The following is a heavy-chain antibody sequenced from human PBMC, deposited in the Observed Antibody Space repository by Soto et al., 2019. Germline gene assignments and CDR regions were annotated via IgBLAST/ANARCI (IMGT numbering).Heavy chain of an antibody. CDR1: GYTFTSYD. Sequence: ASVKVSCKASGYTFTSYDINWVRQATGQGLEWMGWMNPNSGNTGYAQKLQGRVTMTRDTSTSTAYMELRSLRSDDTAVYYCASLVTYYYDSSGSPGAFDIWGQGTMVTVSS. D-gene: IGHD3-22*01. CDR3: ASLVTYYYDSSGSPGAFDI. V-gene: IGHV1-8*01. J-gene: IGHJ3*02. CDR2: MNPNSGNT.